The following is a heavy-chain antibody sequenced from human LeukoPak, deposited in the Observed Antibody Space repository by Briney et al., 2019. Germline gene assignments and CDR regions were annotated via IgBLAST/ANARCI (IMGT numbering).Heavy chain of an antibody. CDR2: INSDGSST. CDR1: GFTFSSYG. Sequence: GGSLRLSCAASGFTFSSYGMHWVRQAPGKGLVWVSRINSDGSSTSYADSVKGRFTISRDNAKNTLYLQMNSLRADDTAVYYCARGGLYSSSSGDYWGQETLVTVSS. V-gene: IGHV3-74*01. CDR3: ARGGLYSSSSGDY. D-gene: IGHD6-6*01. J-gene: IGHJ4*02.